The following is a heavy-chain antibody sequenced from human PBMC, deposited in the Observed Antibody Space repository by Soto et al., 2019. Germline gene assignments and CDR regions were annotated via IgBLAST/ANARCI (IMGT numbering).Heavy chain of an antibody. CDR1: GYAFTTYG. Sequence: QVHLVQSGAEVKKPGASVKVSCQGSGYAFTTYGITWVRQAPGQGLEWMGWISAHNGNTNYAQKLQGRVTVTRDTXTXXXXXXXXXXXXXXXXXXXXXXXXXXDYWGQGALVT. J-gene: IGHJ4*02. CDR3: XXXXXXDY. CDR2: ISAHNGNT. V-gene: IGHV1-18*01.